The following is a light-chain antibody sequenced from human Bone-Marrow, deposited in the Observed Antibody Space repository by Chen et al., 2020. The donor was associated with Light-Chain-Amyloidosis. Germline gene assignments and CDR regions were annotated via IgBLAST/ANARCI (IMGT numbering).Light chain of an antibody. J-gene: IGLJ3*02. V-gene: IGLV1-44*01. CDR2: SND. Sequence: QSVLTHPPSASGSPGQKVTTSCSGTYSNIGSNTVIWYQHLPGTAPKLLMYSNDQRPTGVADRISASESGTSASLATSGLQSEDEAEYYWAAWDDNMNGWVFGGGTKLTVL. CDR1: YSNIGSNT. CDR3: AAWDDNMNGWV.